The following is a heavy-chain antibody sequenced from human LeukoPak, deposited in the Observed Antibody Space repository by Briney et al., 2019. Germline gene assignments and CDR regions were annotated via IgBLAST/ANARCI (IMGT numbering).Heavy chain of an antibody. V-gene: IGHV4-39*07. CDR2: IYYSGRT. CDR1: GGSISSTSYY. CDR3: ARTWGTDQPSIKDY. Sequence: PSETLSLTCTVSGGSISSTSYYWGWIRQPPGKGLEWIGSIYYSGRTYYNPSLKSRVTISVDTSKNQFSLKLSSVTAADTAVYYCARTWGTDQPSIKDYWGQGTLVTVSS. D-gene: IGHD2-8*02. J-gene: IGHJ4*02.